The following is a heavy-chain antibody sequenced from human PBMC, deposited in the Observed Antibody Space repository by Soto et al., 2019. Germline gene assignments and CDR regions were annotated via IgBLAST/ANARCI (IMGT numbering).Heavy chain of an antibody. CDR2: INPNSGGT. Sequence: ASVKVSCKASGYTFTGYYMHWVRQAPGQGLEWMGWINPNSGGTNYAQKFQGWVTMTRDTSISTAYMELSRLRSDDTAVYYCARDLKYSSSSVYYGMDVWGQGTTVTVS. D-gene: IGHD6-6*01. V-gene: IGHV1-2*04. J-gene: IGHJ6*02. CDR1: GYTFTGYY. CDR3: ARDLKYSSSSVYYGMDV.